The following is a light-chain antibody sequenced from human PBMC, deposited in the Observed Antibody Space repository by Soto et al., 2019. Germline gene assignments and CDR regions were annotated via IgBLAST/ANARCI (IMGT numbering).Light chain of an antibody. CDR3: SSFTSSSSYV. J-gene: IGLJ1*01. CDR1: SSDVGSYNS. Sequence: QSALAQPASVSGSPGQSITISCTGTSSDVGSYNSVSWYQQYPGKAPTLMIHDVSNRPSGVSIRFSGSKSGNTASLTISGLQAEDEADYYCSSFTSSSSYVFGSGTKLTVL. CDR2: DVS. V-gene: IGLV2-14*03.